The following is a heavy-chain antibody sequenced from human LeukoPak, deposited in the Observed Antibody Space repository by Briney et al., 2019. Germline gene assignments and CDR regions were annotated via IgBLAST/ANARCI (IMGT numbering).Heavy chain of an antibody. CDR2: ISGSGGST. D-gene: IGHD3-10*01. J-gene: IGHJ6*02. CDR1: GFTFSSYA. V-gene: IGHV3-23*01. Sequence: PGGSLRLSCAASGFTFSSYAMSWVRQAPGKGLEWVSAISGSGGSTYYADSVKGRFTISRDNSKNTLYLQMNSLRAEDTAVYYCAKDVWFGELLYDYYYGMDVWGQGTTVTVPS. CDR3: AKDVWFGELLYDYYYGMDV.